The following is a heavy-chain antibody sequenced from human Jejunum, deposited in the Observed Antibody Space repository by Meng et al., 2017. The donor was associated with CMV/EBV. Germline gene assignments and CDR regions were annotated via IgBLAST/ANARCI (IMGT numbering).Heavy chain of an antibody. CDR3: ARGRVYYYGWNPPYAMDV. V-gene: IGHV4-59*01. CDR2: SSSSGTT. CDR1: SCC. Sequence: SCCWTSTRQTQEKGLEWIGYSSSSGTTNYNPSLKSRLTMSVDASQNQFSLNLRSVTAADTAVYHCARGRVYYYGWNPPYAMDVWGRGTTVTVSS. J-gene: IGHJ6*02. D-gene: IGHD3-10*01.